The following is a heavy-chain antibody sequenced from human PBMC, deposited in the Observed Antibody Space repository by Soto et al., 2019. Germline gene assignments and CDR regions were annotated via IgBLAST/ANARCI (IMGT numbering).Heavy chain of an antibody. CDR3: TRAAWGLWFGYMDV. V-gene: IGHV3-53*04. J-gene: IGHJ6*03. D-gene: IGHD3-10*01. CDR1: GFTVSGNY. Sequence: EVQLVESGGGLVQPGGSLRLSCAASGFTVSGNYMSWVRQAPGKGLEWVSILYSGGNTYYADSVRGRFTISRHNSENTLSLQMISLRPDDTAVYYCTRAAWGLWFGYMDVWGKGTTVTVSS. CDR2: LYSGGNT.